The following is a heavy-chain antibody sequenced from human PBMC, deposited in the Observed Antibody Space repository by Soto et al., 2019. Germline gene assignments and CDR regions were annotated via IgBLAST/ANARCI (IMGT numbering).Heavy chain of an antibody. CDR3: TREAGY. CDR1: GGSVSSGGFY. Sequence: QVRLQESGPGLVKPSQTLSLTCTVSGGSVSSGGFYWSWIRQHPGKGLEWIGYMYNDGRTEYNPSLKSRVSISVDTPKNQFSLKVMSVTVADTAVYYCTREAGYWGQGILVTVSS. D-gene: IGHD6-25*01. V-gene: IGHV4-31*03. CDR2: MYNDGRT. J-gene: IGHJ4*02.